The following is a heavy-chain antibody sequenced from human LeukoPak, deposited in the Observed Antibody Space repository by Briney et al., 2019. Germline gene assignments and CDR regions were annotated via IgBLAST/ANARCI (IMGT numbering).Heavy chain of an antibody. D-gene: IGHD4-11*01. CDR1: GGSISSYY. CDR2: IYTSGST. V-gene: IGHV4-4*07. CDR3: ASEGYSNYGYYYYYMDV. Sequence: SGTLSLTCTVSGGSISSYYWSWIRQPAGKGLEWIGRIYTSGSTNYNPSLKSRVTMSVDTSKNQFSLKLSSVTAADTAVYYCASEGYSNYGYYYYYMDVWGKGTTVTVSS. J-gene: IGHJ6*03.